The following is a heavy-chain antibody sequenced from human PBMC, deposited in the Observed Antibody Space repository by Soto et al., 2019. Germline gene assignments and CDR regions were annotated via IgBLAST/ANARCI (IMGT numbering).Heavy chain of an antibody. Sequence: QVQLVQSGAEVKKPGASVKVSCKASGYTFSSYDINWVRQATGQGLEWMGWMSPNSGNTGYAQDFQARVTMTRDTSTSPAYMELSSLTSEDTGMYYCGSGVDAGVAYWGQGTLVTVS. CDR2: MSPNSGNT. CDR1: GYTFSSYD. J-gene: IGHJ4*02. D-gene: IGHD3-10*01. CDR3: GSGVDAGVAY. V-gene: IGHV1-8*01.